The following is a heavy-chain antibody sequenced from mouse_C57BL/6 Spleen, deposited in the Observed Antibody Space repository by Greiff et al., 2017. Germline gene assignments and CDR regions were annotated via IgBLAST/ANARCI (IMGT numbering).Heavy chain of an antibody. CDR3: ANTGSFDY. CDR1: GYAFSSSW. CDR2: IYPGDGDT. Sequence: VQLQQSGPELVKPGASVKISCKASGYAFSSSWMNWVKQRPGKGLEWIGRIYPGDGDTNYNGKFKGKATLTADKSSSTAYMQLSSLTSEDSAVYFCANTGSFDYWGQGTTLTVSS. J-gene: IGHJ2*01. D-gene: IGHD4-1*01. V-gene: IGHV1-82*01.